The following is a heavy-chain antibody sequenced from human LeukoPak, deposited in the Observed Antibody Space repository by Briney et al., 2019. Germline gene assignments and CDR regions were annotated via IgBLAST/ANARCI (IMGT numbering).Heavy chain of an antibody. J-gene: IGHJ4*02. CDR2: LYAGGDI. D-gene: IGHD1-1*01. V-gene: IGHV3-53*01. CDR3: ARADLRRGDGTAGLFDH. CDR1: GFIVSTNY. Sequence: PGGSLRLSCAASGFIVSTNYMRWVRQAPGKGLEWGSVLYAGGDIYYADSVKGRFTISRDNSKNTLYLQMSSLRAEDTAVYFCARADLRRGDGTAGLFDHWGQGTLVTVSS.